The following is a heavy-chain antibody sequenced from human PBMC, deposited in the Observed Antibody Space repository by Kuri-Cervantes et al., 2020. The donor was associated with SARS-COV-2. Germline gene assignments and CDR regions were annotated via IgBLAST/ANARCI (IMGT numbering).Heavy chain of an antibody. CDR3: ARLLPGPVDY. CDR1: GGSISSQSYY. V-gene: IGHV4-39*01. D-gene: IGHD3-16*01. Sequence: GSLRLSCTVSGGSISSQSYYWGWIRQPPGKGLEWIGSIYYSGSTYYNPSLKSRVTISVDTSKNQFSLKLSSVTAADTAVYYCARLLPGPVDYWGQGALVTVSS. CDR2: IYYSGST. J-gene: IGHJ4*02.